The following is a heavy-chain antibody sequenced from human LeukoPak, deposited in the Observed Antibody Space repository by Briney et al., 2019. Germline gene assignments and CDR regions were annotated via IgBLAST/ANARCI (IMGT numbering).Heavy chain of an antibody. Sequence: GGSLRLSCAASGFTFSSYGMHWVRQAPGKGLEWVAVISYDGSNKYYADSVKGRFTISRDNSKNTLYLQMNSLRAEDTAVYYCAKDRVYYYDSSGSFDYWGQGTLVTVSS. V-gene: IGHV3-30*18. CDR1: GFTFSSYG. D-gene: IGHD3-22*01. CDR2: ISYDGSNK. J-gene: IGHJ4*02. CDR3: AKDRVYYYDSSGSFDY.